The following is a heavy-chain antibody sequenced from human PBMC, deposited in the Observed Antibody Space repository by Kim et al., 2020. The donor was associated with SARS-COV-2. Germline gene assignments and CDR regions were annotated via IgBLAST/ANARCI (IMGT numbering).Heavy chain of an antibody. V-gene: IGHV3-23*01. Sequence: NADSVKGRFTSSRDDSKNMLYLQMDSLTADDTAVYYCAKGLGMRNCYFDLWGRGTLVTVSS. J-gene: IGHJ2*01. D-gene: IGHD3-16*01. CDR3: AKGLGMRNCYFDL.